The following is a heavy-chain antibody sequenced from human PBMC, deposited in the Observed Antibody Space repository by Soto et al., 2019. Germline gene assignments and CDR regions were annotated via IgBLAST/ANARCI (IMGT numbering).Heavy chain of an antibody. CDR3: ARDGYYDILTGYYNGDRATDY. CDR1: GYTFTSYG. CDR2: ISAYNGNT. Sequence: ASVKVSCKASGYTFTSYGISWVRQAPGQGLEWMGWISAYNGNTNYAQKLQGRVTMTTDTSTSTAYMELRSLRSDDTAVYYCARDGYYDILTGYYNGDRATDYWGQGTLVTVSS. J-gene: IGHJ4*02. D-gene: IGHD3-9*01. V-gene: IGHV1-18*04.